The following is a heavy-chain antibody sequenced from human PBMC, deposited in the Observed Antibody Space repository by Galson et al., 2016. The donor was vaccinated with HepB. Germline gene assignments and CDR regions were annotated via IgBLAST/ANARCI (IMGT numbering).Heavy chain of an antibody. CDR1: GFTFSAYW. V-gene: IGHV3-7*01. D-gene: IGHD1-26*01. CDR2: IKEDGSEQ. CDR3: ARDSGRLRFDP. J-gene: IGHJ5*02. Sequence: SLRLSCAASGFTFSAYWMSWVRQAPGKGLEWVANIKEDGSEQNYVDSVKGRFTISRDNVQNSLYLQMNSLRAEDTAVYYCARDSGRLRFDPWGRGTLVTVSS.